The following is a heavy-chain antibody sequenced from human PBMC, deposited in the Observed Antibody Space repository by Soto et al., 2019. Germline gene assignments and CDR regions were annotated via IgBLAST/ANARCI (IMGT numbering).Heavy chain of an antibody. D-gene: IGHD2-15*01. CDR1: GNTFTNCY. CDR3: AGRDCSGGTCLGLDP. V-gene: IGHV1-46*03. CDR2: ISPSGAST. Sequence: GASVKVSCKASGNTFTNCYIHWVRQAPGQGLEWLGIISPSGASTSYAQKFQDRVTMTRDTSASTVYMDLSSLTSDDTAVYYCAGRDCSGGTCLGLDPWGQGTLVTVSS. J-gene: IGHJ5*02.